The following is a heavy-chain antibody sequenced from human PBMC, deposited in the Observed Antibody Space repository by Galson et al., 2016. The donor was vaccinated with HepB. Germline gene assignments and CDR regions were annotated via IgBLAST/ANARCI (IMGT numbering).Heavy chain of an antibody. Sequence: PALVKPTQTLTLTCTFSGFSLSTSGMSVGWIRQPPGKALERLALIYWDDDERYSPSLKSRLTITKDTSKNQVVLTMTNMAPVDTATYYCAHGCDDKSGYYMFSPFNVWGQGTMVTVSS. CDR3: AHGCDDKSGYYMFSPFNV. CDR2: IYWDDDE. D-gene: IGHD3-22*01. CDR1: GFSLSTSGMS. V-gene: IGHV2-5*02. J-gene: IGHJ3*01.